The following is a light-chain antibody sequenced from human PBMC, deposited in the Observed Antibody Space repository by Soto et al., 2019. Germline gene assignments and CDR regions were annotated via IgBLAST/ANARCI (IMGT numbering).Light chain of an antibody. CDR3: HQYDHWPRGT. CDR1: QSIDTY. Sequence: EIVLTQSPATLSVSPGERATLSCRASQSIDTYLAWYQQKPDQPPRPLIYGASNRATGVPARFSGSGSGTDFTLTISSLQSEDFAVYYCHQYDHWPRGTFGQATKVEI. J-gene: IGKJ2*01. CDR2: GAS. V-gene: IGKV3-15*01.